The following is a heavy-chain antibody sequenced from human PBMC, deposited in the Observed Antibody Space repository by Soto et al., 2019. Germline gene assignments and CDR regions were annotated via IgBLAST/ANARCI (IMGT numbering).Heavy chain of an antibody. J-gene: IGHJ3*02. D-gene: IGHD3-10*01. CDR3: AASKGDAADGFDI. V-gene: IGHV1-58*01. Sequence: QMQLEQSGPEVKKPGTSVKVSCKTSGFTFTSSGVQWVRQARGQRLEWIGWIVVASGNTNYAQKFQERVTITRDMSTSTAYMELSSLRSEDTAVYYCAASKGDAADGFDIWGQGTIVTVSS. CDR1: GFTFTSSG. CDR2: IVVASGNT.